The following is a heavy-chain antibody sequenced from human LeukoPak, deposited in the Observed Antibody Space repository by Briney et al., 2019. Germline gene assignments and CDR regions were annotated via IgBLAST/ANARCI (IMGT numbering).Heavy chain of an antibody. CDR3: ARDHLGPDY. V-gene: IGHV3-21*01. CDR1: EFTFSSYN. CDR2: IGSSSNYI. J-gene: IGHJ4*02. D-gene: IGHD1-26*01. Sequence: GGSLRLSCVASEFTFSSYNMNWVRQAPGKGLEWVSSIGSSSNYIHYADSVKGRFTISRDNAKKSLYLQMNSLRVEDTAVYYCARDHLGPDYWGQGTLVTVSS.